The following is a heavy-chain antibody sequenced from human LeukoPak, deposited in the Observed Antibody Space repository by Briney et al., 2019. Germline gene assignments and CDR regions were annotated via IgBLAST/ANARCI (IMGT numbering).Heavy chain of an antibody. CDR2: ISGSGGST. Sequence: PGRSLRLSCAASGFTFRDYAMHWVRQAPGKGLEWVSAISGSGGSTYYADSVKGRFTISRDNSKNTLYLQMNSLRAEDTAVYYCAKAMGQQLALDYWGQGTLVTVSS. V-gene: IGHV3-23*01. D-gene: IGHD6-13*01. J-gene: IGHJ4*02. CDR3: AKAMGQQLALDY. CDR1: GFTFRDYA.